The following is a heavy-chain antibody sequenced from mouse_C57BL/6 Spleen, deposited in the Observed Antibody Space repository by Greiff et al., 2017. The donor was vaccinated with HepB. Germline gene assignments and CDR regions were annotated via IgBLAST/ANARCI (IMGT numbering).Heavy chain of an antibody. D-gene: IGHD2-2*01. Sequence: QVQLQQSGAELVRPGTSVKVSCKASGYAFTNYLIEWVKQRPGQGLEWIGVINPGSGGTNYNEKFKGKATLTADKPSSTAYMQLSSLTSEDSAVYVCLIYYGYDAPAYWGQGTLVTVSA. CDR3: LIYYGYDAPAY. V-gene: IGHV1-54*01. J-gene: IGHJ3*01. CDR1: GYAFTNYL. CDR2: INPGSGGT.